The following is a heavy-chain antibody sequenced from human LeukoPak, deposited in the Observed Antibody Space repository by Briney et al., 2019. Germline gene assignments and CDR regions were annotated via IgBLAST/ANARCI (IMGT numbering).Heavy chain of an antibody. CDR1: GGSISSYY. Sequence: SETLSLTCTVSGGSISSYYWSWIRQPPGKGLEWIGYIYYSGSTNYNPSLKSRVTISVDMSKNQFSLKLSSVTAADTAVYYCARGHGYCSGGSCYPNYWGQGTLDTVSS. D-gene: IGHD2-15*01. CDR3: ARGHGYCSGGSCYPNY. CDR2: IYYSGST. V-gene: IGHV4-59*01. J-gene: IGHJ4*02.